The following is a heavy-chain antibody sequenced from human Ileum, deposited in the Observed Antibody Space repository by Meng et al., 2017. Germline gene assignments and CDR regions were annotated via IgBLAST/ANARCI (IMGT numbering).Heavy chain of an antibody. V-gene: IGHV1-3*01. CDR1: GYTFRNYP. D-gene: IGHD1-1*01. CDR3: ARENDNWNYFDY. J-gene: IGHJ4*02. Sequence: QVKLVQYGTEVKTVGASVKVSCTASGYTFRNYPLHWVRQAPGQRPEWMGWINAGNGNIKISQKFQGRITITSDTSATAYMELSSLRSEDTAVYVCARENDNWNYFDYWGQGSLVTVSS. CDR2: INAGNGNI.